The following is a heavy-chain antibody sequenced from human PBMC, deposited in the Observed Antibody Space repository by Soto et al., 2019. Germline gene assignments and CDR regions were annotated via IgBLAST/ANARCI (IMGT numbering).Heavy chain of an antibody. V-gene: IGHV3-33*01. J-gene: IGHJ4*02. Sequence: QVQLVESGGGVVQPGRSLRLSCAASGFTFSSYGMHWVRQAPGKGLEWVAVIWYDGSNKYYADSVKGRFTISRDNSKNTLYLQMNSLRAEDTAVYYCARDAGFIAALDYWGQGTLVTVSS. D-gene: IGHD6-6*01. CDR1: GFTFSSYG. CDR3: ARDAGFIAALDY. CDR2: IWYDGSNK.